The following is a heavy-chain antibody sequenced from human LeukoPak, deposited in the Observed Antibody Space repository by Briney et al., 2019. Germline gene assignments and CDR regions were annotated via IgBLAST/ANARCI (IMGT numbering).Heavy chain of an antibody. D-gene: IGHD2-15*01. CDR1: GGSISSSSYY. J-gene: IGHJ4*02. V-gene: IGHV4-39*07. CDR2: IYYSGST. CDR3: ARYSSVAGTRY. Sequence: SETLSLTCTVSGGSISSSSYYWGWIRQPPGKGLEWIGSIYYSGSTYYNPSLKSRVTISVDTSKNQFSLKLSSVTAADTAVYYCARYSSVAGTRYWGQGTLVTVSS.